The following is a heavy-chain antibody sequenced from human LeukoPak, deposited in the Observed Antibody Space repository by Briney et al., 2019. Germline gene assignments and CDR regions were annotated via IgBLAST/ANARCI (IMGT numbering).Heavy chain of an antibody. CDR2: INLNSDSI. J-gene: IGHJ4*02. CDR1: GFTFDDYA. V-gene: IGHV3-9*01. Sequence: PGRSLRLSRALSGFTFDDYAMHWVRQVPGKGLEWVSGINLNSDSIGYADTVKGRFTTSRKHAKKSLYLQMNSRRAEDTAFYYCAINGGGDSGYGNFDYWSQGTLVTVSS. D-gene: IGHD5-12*01. CDR3: AINGGGDSGYGNFDY.